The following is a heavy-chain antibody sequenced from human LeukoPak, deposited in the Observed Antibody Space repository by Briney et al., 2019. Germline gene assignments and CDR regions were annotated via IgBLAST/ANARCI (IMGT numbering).Heavy chain of an antibody. Sequence: GGTLRLSCAASGFTFSSYGMNWVRQAPGKGLEWVSGIGPSGSSTYYADSVKGRFTISRENAKNSLYLQMNSLRADDTAIYYCAKDEEDIVVVPAEPFDYWGQGTLVTVSS. D-gene: IGHD2-2*01. CDR3: AKDEEDIVVVPAEPFDY. CDR1: GFTFSSYG. V-gene: IGHV3-23*01. J-gene: IGHJ4*02. CDR2: IGPSGSST.